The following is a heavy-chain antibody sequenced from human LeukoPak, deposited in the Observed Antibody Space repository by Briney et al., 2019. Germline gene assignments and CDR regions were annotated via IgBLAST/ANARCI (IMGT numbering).Heavy chain of an antibody. CDR3: AASGYYYGMDV. Sequence: PSETLSLTCTVSGGSISSYYWSWIRQPPGKGLEWIGYIYYSGSANYNPSLKSRVTMSVDTSENQFSLNLTSVTAADTAVYYCAASGYYYGMDVWGQGTTVTVSS. CDR2: IYYSGSA. J-gene: IGHJ6*02. V-gene: IGHV4-59*08. CDR1: GGSISSYY.